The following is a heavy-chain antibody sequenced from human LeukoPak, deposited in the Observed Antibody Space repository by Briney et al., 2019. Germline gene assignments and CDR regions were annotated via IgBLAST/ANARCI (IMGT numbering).Heavy chain of an antibody. J-gene: IGHJ4*02. CDR2: ISYDGSNK. CDR1: GFTFSSYG. Sequence: PGRSLRLSCAASGFTFSSYGMHWVRQAPGKGLEWVAVISYDGSNKYYADSVKGRFTISRDNSKNTLYLQMNSLRAEDTAVYYCARKAGSSWYFDYWGQGTLVTVSS. CDR3: ARKAGSSWYFDY. D-gene: IGHD6-13*01. V-gene: IGHV3-30*03.